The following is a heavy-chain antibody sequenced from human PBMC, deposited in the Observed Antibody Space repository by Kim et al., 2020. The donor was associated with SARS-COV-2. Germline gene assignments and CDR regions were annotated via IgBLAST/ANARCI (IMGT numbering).Heavy chain of an antibody. V-gene: IGHV3-72*01. D-gene: IGHD3-9*01. J-gene: IGHJ4*02. Sequence: GGSLRLSCAVSELTFSEHYIDWVRQAPGKGLEWVGRIRNQVSSYTTEYAASVKGRFTISRDDSKKSAYLQMNSLKTEDTAFYYCTRGFGSHYDVLTTYWQGAGVYWGQGTLVIVSS. CDR1: ELTFSEHY. CDR3: TRGFGSHYDVLTTYWQGAGVY. CDR2: IRNQVSSYTT.